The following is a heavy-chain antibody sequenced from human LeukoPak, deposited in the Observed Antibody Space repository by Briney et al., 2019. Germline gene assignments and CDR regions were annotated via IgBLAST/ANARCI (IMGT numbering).Heavy chain of an antibody. Sequence: SETLSLTCTVSGGSISSYYWSWIRQPPGKGLEWIGYIYYSGSTNYNPSLKSRVTISVDTSKNQFSLKLSSVTAADTAVYYCARDSYGDLGYWGQGTLVTVSS. CDR2: IYYSGST. J-gene: IGHJ4*02. D-gene: IGHD4-17*01. V-gene: IGHV4-59*12. CDR1: GGSISSYY. CDR3: ARDSYGDLGY.